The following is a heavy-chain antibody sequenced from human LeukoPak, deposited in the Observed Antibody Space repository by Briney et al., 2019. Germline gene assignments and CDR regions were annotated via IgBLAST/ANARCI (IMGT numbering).Heavy chain of an antibody. V-gene: IGHV1-46*01. CDR1: GYTFTTYY. CDR2: INPRGGST. CDR3: ARDSSGWPDY. J-gene: IGHJ4*02. Sequence: GASVKVSCKASGYTFTTYYMHWMRQAPGQGPEWMGIINPRGGSTDYARKFQGRVTMTRDMSTSTVYMELSSLRSEDTAVYYCARDSSGWPDYWGQGTLVTVSS. D-gene: IGHD6-19*01.